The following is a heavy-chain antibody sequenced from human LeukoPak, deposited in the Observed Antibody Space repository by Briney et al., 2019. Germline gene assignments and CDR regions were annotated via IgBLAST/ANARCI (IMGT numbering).Heavy chain of an antibody. D-gene: IGHD6-19*01. V-gene: IGHV4-61*02. CDR2: FSASGNS. CDR1: GDSISDDDYY. J-gene: IGHJ4*02. Sequence: PSETLSLTCTVSGDSISDDDYYWSWIRQPAGKGLEWIGRFSASGNSNYNPSLKSRLTISVDTSKNQFSLKLTSVTAADTGIYYCARGPHQQWPVMRYWGQGSLVTVSS. CDR3: ARGPHQQWPVMRY.